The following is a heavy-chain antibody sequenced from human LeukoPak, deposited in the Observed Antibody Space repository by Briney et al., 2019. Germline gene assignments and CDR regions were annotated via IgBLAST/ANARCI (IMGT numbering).Heavy chain of an antibody. Sequence: GESLRISCKGSGYSFTSYWISWVRQMPGKGLEWMGRIDPSDSYTNYSPSFQGHVTISANKSISTAYLQWSSLKASDTAMYYCARYGSGSYPFDYWGQGTLVTVSS. D-gene: IGHD3-10*01. V-gene: IGHV5-10-1*01. CDR1: GYSFTSYW. J-gene: IGHJ4*02. CDR2: IDPSDSYT. CDR3: ARYGSGSYPFDY.